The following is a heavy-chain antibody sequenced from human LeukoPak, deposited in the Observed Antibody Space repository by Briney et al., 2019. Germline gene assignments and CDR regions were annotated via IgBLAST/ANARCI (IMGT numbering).Heavy chain of an antibody. CDR3: AKGNYYMDV. V-gene: IGHV3-43D*03. Sequence: GSLRLSCAASGFSFSTSWMHWVRQAPGKGLEWVSLISWDGGSTYYADSVKGRFTISRDNSKNSLYLQMNSLRAEDTALYYCAKGNYYMDVWGKGTTVTVSS. J-gene: IGHJ6*03. CDR2: ISWDGGST. CDR1: GFSFSTSW.